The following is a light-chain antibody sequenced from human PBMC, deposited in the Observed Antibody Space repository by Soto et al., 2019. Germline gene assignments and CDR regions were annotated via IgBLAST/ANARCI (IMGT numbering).Light chain of an antibody. V-gene: IGLV2-23*02. CDR1: SSDVGSYNL. CDR3: CSYAGSSTPYD. Sequence: QSVLTQPSSVSGSPVQSITISCTGTSSDVGSYNLVSWYQQHPGKAPKLMIYEVSKRPSGVSNRFSGSKSGNTASLTISGLQAEDEADYYCCSYAGSSTPYDVGTGTKVTVL. CDR2: EVS. J-gene: IGLJ1*01.